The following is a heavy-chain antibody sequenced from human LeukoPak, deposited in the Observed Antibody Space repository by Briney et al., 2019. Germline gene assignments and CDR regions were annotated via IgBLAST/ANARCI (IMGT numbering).Heavy chain of an antibody. CDR2: IIISGSYI. J-gene: IGHJ4*02. CDR1: VFTFSSYS. CDR3: ARDYYDSRGDY. D-gene: IGHD3-22*01. V-gene: IGHV3-21*01. Sequence: GGSLRLSCAASVFTFSSYSMNWVREAPGEGLWWVSSIIISGSYIYYAHSVKGRFTISRDNAKNSLYLQMNSLRAEDTAVYYCARDYYDSRGDYWGQGTLVTVSS.